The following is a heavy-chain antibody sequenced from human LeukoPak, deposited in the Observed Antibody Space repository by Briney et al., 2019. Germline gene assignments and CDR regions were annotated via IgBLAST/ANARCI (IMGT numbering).Heavy chain of an antibody. Sequence: GGSLRLSCAASGFTFSSYAMSWVRQAPGKGLEWVAVISYDGSNKYYADSVKGRFTISRDNSKNTLYLQTNSLRAEDTAVYYCARDPASGSYSPPFDYWGQGTLVTVSS. D-gene: IGHD1-26*01. CDR2: ISYDGSNK. CDR1: GFTFSSYA. J-gene: IGHJ4*02. CDR3: ARDPASGSYSPPFDY. V-gene: IGHV3-30-3*01.